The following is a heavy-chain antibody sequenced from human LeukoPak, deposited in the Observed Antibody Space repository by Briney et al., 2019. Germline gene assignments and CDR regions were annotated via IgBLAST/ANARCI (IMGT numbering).Heavy chain of an antibody. J-gene: IGHJ4*02. CDR1: GFTFTDCY. V-gene: IGHV3-11*01. Sequence: GGSLRLSCSASGFTFTDCYMSWIRQAPGKGLEWVSYISPSGTVKYYGDSVKGRFTISRDNAKKSLFLQMNSLRAEDTAVYYCARDYNSWGQGTLVTVSS. CDR2: ISPSGTVK. CDR3: ARDYNS. D-gene: IGHD3-10*01.